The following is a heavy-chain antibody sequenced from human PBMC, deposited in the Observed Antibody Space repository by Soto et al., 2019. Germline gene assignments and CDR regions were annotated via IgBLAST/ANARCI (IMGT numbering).Heavy chain of an antibody. CDR1: GFTFSNAW. V-gene: IGHV3-15*01. D-gene: IGHD2-21*01. J-gene: IGHJ6*03. CDR3: TTDEAVTPFREVWSDYYYYMDV. Sequence: GGSLRLSCAASGFTFSNAWMSWVRQAPGKGLEWVGRIKSKTDGGTTDYAAPVKGRFTISRDDSKNTLYLQMNSLKTEDTAVYYCTTDEAVTPFREVWSDYYYYMDVWGKGTTVTVSS. CDR2: IKSKTDGGTT.